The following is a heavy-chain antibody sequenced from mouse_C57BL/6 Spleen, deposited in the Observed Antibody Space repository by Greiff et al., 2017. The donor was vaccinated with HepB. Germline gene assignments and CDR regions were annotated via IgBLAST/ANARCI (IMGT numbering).Heavy chain of an antibody. CDR3: IAYYYGSSYSWFAY. D-gene: IGHD1-1*01. V-gene: IGHV14-1*01. CDR2: IDPEDGDT. Sequence: EVQLQQSGAELVRPGASVKLSCTASGFNIKDYYMHWVKQRPEQGLEWIGRIDPEDGDTEYAPKFQGKATMTADTSSNTAYLQLSSLTSEDTAVYYCIAYYYGSSYSWFAYWGQGTLVTVSA. J-gene: IGHJ3*01. CDR1: GFNIKDYY.